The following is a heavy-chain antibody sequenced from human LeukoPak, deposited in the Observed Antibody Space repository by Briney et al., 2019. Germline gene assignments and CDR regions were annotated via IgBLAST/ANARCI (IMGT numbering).Heavy chain of an antibody. V-gene: IGHV4-61*02. CDR1: GGSLSSGSYY. D-gene: IGHD3-22*01. CDR2: IYTSGST. J-gene: IGHJ4*02. CDR3: ARVTGYMIEDYFDY. Sequence: ASQTLSLTCTVSGGSLSSGSYYWSWIRQPAGKGLEWIGRIYTSGSTNYNPSLKSRVTISVDTSKNQFSLKLSPVTAADTAVYYCARVTGYMIEDYFDYWGQGTLVTVSS.